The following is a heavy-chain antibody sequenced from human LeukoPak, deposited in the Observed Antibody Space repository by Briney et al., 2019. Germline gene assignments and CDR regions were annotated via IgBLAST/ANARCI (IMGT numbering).Heavy chain of an antibody. J-gene: IGHJ6*02. Sequence: SETLSLTCTVSGGSISSNSYYWGWIRQPPGMRLEWVGNIYYSGSTFYNPSLKSRVTISVDTSKNQFSLKLSSVTAADTAVYYCSRSVTTSYYYYGMDVWGQGTTVTVSS. CDR3: SRSVTTSYYYYGMDV. CDR2: IYYSGST. V-gene: IGHV4-39*01. CDR1: GGSISSNSYY. D-gene: IGHD3-3*01.